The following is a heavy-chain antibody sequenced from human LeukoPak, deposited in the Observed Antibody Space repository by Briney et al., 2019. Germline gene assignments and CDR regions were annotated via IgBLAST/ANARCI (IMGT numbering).Heavy chain of an antibody. Sequence: GGSLRLSCAASGFTFSSYWMNWVRQAPGKGLVWVSRIASDGSSTTYADSVKGRFSISRDNAKNTLYLQMSSLRVEDTAVYYCARGRPHGNDYWGQGTLVTVSS. V-gene: IGHV3-74*01. CDR1: GFTFSSYW. J-gene: IGHJ4*02. CDR2: IASDGSST. D-gene: IGHD4-23*01. CDR3: ARGRPHGNDY.